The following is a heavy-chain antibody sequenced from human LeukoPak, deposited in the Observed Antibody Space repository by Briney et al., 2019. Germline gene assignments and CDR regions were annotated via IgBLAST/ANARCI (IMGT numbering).Heavy chain of an antibody. CDR1: GFTFSSYA. CDR3: AKTNSGYLLTDDAFDI. Sequence: PGGSLRLSCAASGFTFSSYAMSWVRQAPGKGLEWVSAISGSGGSTYYADSVKGRFTISRDNSKNTLYLQMNSLRAEDTAVYYCAKTNSGYLLTDDAFDIWGQGTMVTVSS. CDR2: ISGSGGST. V-gene: IGHV3-23*01. J-gene: IGHJ3*02. D-gene: IGHD3-22*01.